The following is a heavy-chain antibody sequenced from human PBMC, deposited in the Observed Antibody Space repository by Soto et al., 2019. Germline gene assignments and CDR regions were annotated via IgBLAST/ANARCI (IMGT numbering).Heavy chain of an antibody. CDR3: ASLAAAGPFLTY. D-gene: IGHD6-13*01. V-gene: IGHV3-21*01. Sequence: EVQLVESGGGLVKPGGSLRLSCAASGFTFSSYSMNWVRQAPGKGLEWVSSISSSSSYIYYADSVKGRFTISRDNAKNSLYLQMNSLRAEDTAVYYCASLAAAGPFLTYWGQGTLVTVSS. J-gene: IGHJ4*02. CDR2: ISSSSSYI. CDR1: GFTFSSYS.